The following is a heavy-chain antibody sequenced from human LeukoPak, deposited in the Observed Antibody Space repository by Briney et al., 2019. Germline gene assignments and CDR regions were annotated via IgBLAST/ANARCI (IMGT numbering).Heavy chain of an antibody. CDR3: ARGTLYSGWSYYFDY. J-gene: IGHJ4*02. D-gene: IGHD6-19*01. CDR2: VYYSGTT. CDR1: GGSISLSYYY. Sequence: MSSETLSLTCSVSGGSISLSYYYWGWIRQPRGKALEWIGSVYYSGTTSYNPSLKSRVTISVDMSKNHFSLRLSSVTAADTAMYYCARGTLYSGWSYYFDYWGQGSQVTVSS. V-gene: IGHV4-39*07.